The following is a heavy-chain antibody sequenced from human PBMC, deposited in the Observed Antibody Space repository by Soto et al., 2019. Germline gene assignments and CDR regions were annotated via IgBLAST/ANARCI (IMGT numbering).Heavy chain of an antibody. V-gene: IGHV3-23*01. CDR2: ISGSGGTP. Sequence: PGGSRRLSYAASGFTFSSYAITWVRQAPGKGLEWVSTISGSGGTPYYADSVKGRFTTSTDNSKNTLYLHMSDLRADDTAVYYGTRGFNLPFDYWGQGTLVTVSS. CDR3: TRGFNLPFDY. D-gene: IGHD3-3*01. J-gene: IGHJ4*02. CDR1: GFTFSSYA.